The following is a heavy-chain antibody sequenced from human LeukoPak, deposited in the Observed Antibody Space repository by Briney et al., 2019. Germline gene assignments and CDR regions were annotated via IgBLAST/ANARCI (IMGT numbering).Heavy chain of an antibody. J-gene: IGHJ5*02. CDR2: IYYSGST. Sequence: SETLSFTCTVSGGSISSSSYYWGWIRQPPGKGLEWIGSIYYSGSTYYNPSLKSRVTISVDTSKNQFSLKLSSVTAADTAVYYCARLGYYDSSALPWGQGTLVTVSS. CDR3: ARLGYYDSSALP. D-gene: IGHD3-22*01. CDR1: GGSISSSSYY. V-gene: IGHV4-39*01.